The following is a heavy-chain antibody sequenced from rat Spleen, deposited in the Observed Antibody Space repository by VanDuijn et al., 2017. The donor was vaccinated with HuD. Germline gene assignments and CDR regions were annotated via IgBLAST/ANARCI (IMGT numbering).Heavy chain of an antibody. D-gene: IGHD1-11*01. CDR3: ARHLVYGGSLFYFDY. V-gene: IGHV5-25*01. CDR2: ISTGGANI. Sequence: EVQLVESGGGLVQPGRSVKLSCTASGFTFSNSYMAWVRQAPARGLEWVATISTGGANIYYRDSVQGRFTISIDNAKSTLYLQVDSLRSEDTATYYCARHLVYGGSLFYFDYWGQGVMVTVSS. J-gene: IGHJ2*01. CDR1: GFTFSNSY.